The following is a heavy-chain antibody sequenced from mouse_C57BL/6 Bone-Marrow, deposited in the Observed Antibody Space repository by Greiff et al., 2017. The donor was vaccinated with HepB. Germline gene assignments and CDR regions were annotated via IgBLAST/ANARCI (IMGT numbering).Heavy chain of an antibody. J-gene: IGHJ3*01. CDR2: IDPSDSYT. Sequence: QVQLQQPGAELVMPGASVKLSCKASGYTFTSYWMHWVKQRPGQGLEWIGEIDPSDSYTNYNQKFKGKSTLTVDTSSNTAYLQLSSLTSEDTAVYYCTTAGPFAYWGQGTLVTVSA. D-gene: IGHD1-1*01. CDR1: GYTFTSYW. CDR3: TTAGPFAY. V-gene: IGHV1-69*01.